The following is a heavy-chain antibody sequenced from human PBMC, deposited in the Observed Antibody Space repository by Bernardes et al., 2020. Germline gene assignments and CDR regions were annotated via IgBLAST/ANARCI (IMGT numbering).Heavy chain of an antibody. V-gene: IGHV3-23*01. D-gene: IGHD5-18*01. Sequence: GGSLRLSCAASGFTFSSYAMSWVRQAPGKGLEWVSAISGSGGSTYYADSVKGRFTISRDNSKNTLYLQMNSLRAEDTAVYYCARGREYSYGSYYFDYWGQGTLVTVSS. CDR3: ARGREYSYGSYYFDY. J-gene: IGHJ4*02. CDR2: ISGSGGST. CDR1: GFTFSSYA.